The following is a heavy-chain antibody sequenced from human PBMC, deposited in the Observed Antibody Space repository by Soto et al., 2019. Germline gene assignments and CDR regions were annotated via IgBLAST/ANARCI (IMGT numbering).Heavy chain of an antibody. CDR1: GGFVTSGSYY. CDR2: MSHSGGT. J-gene: IGHJ3*02. V-gene: IGHV4-34*01. Sequence: SETLSLTCAVYGGFVTSGSYYWSWIRQPPGKGLEWIGEMSHSGGTHFNPSLKSRVTISVDTSKNQFTLKMSSVTAADTALYYCARVERGTATTVVDAFDIWGPGTMVTVS. D-gene: IGHD1-1*01. CDR3: ARVERGTATTVVDAFDI.